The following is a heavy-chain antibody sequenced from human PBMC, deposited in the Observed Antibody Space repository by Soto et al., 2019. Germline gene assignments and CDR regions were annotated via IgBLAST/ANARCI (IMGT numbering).Heavy chain of an antibody. CDR2: IWYDGSNK. D-gene: IGHD4-17*01. J-gene: IGHJ4*02. CDR3: ARDADYCDSRVFGY. V-gene: IGHV3-33*01. Sequence: QVQLVESGGAVVQPGRSLRLSCAASGFTFSSYGMHWVRQAPGKGLEWVAVIWYDGSNKYYADSVKGRFTISRDNSKNTLYRQMNSLRAEATAVYYCARDADYCDSRVFGYWGQGTLVTVSS. CDR1: GFTFSSYG.